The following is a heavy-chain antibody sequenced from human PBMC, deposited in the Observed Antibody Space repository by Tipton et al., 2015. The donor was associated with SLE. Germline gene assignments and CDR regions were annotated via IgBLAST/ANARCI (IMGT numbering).Heavy chain of an antibody. CDR2: IYPGDSDT. CDR3: ARRALNSHGFDI. J-gene: IGHJ3*02. CDR1: ESTFASYW. Sequence: QLVQSGAELKKPGESLKISCESFESTFASYWVAWVRQMSGKGLEWMGIIYPGDSDTRYSPSFQGLVTISADKSINTAYVQWTSLKASDSAIYYCARRALNSHGFDIWGQGTMVTVSS. V-gene: IGHV5-51*03. D-gene: IGHD2-21*01.